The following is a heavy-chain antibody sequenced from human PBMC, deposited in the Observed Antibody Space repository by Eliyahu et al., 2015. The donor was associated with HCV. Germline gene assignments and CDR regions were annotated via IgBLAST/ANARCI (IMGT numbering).Heavy chain of an antibody. D-gene: IGHD1-26*01. CDR1: XFTFSSYA. CDR3: AKVLEWELPMVWYFDL. Sequence: EVQLLESGGGLVQPGGSLXLSXAASXFTFSSYAXSWXRQAPGXGLXWVSAISGSGGSTYYADSVKGRFTISRDNSKNTLYLQMNSLRAEDTAVYYCAKVLEWELPMVWYFDLWGRGTLVTVSS. V-gene: IGHV3-23*01. J-gene: IGHJ2*01. CDR2: ISGSGGST.